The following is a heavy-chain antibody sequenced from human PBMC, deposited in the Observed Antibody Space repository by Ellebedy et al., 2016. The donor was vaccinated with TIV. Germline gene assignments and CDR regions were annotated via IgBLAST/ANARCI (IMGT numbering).Heavy chain of an antibody. J-gene: IGHJ6*02. CDR1: GYTFTGYY. CDR2: INPNSGGT. Sequence: ASVKVSXXASGYTFTGYYMHWVRQAPGQGLEWMGWINPNSGGTNYAQKFQGWVTMTRDTSISTAYMELSGLMSEDTAVYYCATRLWQDPMDVWGQGTTVTVSS. D-gene: IGHD2-21*01. CDR3: ATRLWQDPMDV. V-gene: IGHV1-2*04.